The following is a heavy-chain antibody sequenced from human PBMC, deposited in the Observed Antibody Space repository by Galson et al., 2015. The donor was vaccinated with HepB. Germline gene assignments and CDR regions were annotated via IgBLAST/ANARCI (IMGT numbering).Heavy chain of an antibody. J-gene: IGHJ6*03. CDR2: IIPILGIA. V-gene: IGHV1-69*04. CDR3: ARVSGNYYYYYMDV. CDR1: GGTFSSYA. Sequence: SVKVSCKASGGTFSSYAISWVRQAPGQGLEWMGRIIPILGIANYAQKFQGRVTITADKSTSTAYMELSSLRSEDTAVYYCARVSGNYYYYYMDVWGKGTTVTVSS. D-gene: IGHD4-23*01.